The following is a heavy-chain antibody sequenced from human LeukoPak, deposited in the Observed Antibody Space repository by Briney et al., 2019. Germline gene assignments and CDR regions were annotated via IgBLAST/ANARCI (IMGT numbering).Heavy chain of an antibody. Sequence: PGRSLRLSCAASGFRFNNYAMRWVRQAPGKGLEWVSAISGSGGSTYYADSVKGRFTISRDNSKNTLYLQMNSLRAEDTAVYYCAKRQLWLNYWGQGTLVTVSS. CDR2: ISGSGGST. J-gene: IGHJ4*02. CDR3: AKRQLWLNY. D-gene: IGHD5-18*01. CDR1: GFRFNNYA. V-gene: IGHV3-23*01.